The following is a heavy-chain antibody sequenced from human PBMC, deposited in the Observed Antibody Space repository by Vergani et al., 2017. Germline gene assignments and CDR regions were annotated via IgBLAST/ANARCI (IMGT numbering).Heavy chain of an antibody. D-gene: IGHD6-13*01. Sequence: QVQLVQSGAEVKKPGSLVKVSCKASGGTFSSYAISWVRQAPGQGLEWMGRIIPIFGTANYAQKFQGRVTITADESTSTAYMELSSLRSEDTAVYYCARDYQALGQQLGLPGKIWFDPWGQRTLVTVSS. V-gene: IGHV1-69*18. CDR3: ARDYQALGQQLGLPGKIWFDP. CDR2: IIPIFGTA. CDR1: GGTFSSYA. J-gene: IGHJ5*02.